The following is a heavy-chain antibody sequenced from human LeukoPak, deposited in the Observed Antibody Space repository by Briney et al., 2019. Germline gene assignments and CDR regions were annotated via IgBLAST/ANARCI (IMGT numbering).Heavy chain of an antibody. Sequence: PGGSLRLSCAASGFTYSRYAMTWVRQPPGKGLEWVSSISNGAGSTYYADSVRGRFSISRDNSKNTVPLQMNSLRAEDTAIYYCAKDLVTGSLDYWGQGTLVTVSS. D-gene: IGHD3-10*01. J-gene: IGHJ4*02. CDR1: GFTYSRYA. V-gene: IGHV3-23*01. CDR2: ISNGAGST. CDR3: AKDLVTGSLDY.